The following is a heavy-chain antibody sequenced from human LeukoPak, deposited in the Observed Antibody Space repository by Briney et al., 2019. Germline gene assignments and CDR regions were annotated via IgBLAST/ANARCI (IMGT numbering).Heavy chain of an antibody. CDR1: GITLSNYG. J-gene: IGHJ5*02. D-gene: IGHD2-15*01. CDR2: ISDRGGST. Sequence: GGSLRLSCVVSGITLSNYGMSWVRQAPGKGLEWVSGISDRGGSTNYADSVKGRFTISRDNPKNTLYLQMNSLRSEDTAVYFCAKRGVVIRAVLVVGFHKEAYYLEPWGQGALVTVSS. V-gene: IGHV3-23*01. CDR3: AKRGVVIRAVLVVGFHKEAYYLEP.